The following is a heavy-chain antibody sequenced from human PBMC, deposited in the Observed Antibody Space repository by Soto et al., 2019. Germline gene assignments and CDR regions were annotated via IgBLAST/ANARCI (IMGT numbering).Heavy chain of an antibody. CDR2: INPSGGST. V-gene: IGHV1-46*03. CDR1: GYTFTSYY. CDR3: ARDWGEILLWFGELTLAANYYGMDV. D-gene: IGHD3-10*01. J-gene: IGHJ6*02. Sequence: GASVKVSCKASGYTFTSYYMHWVRQAPGQGLEWMGIINPSGGSTSYAQKFQGRVTITRDTSTSTVYMELSSLRSEDTAVYYCARDWGEILLWFGELTLAANYYGMDVWGQGTTVTVSS.